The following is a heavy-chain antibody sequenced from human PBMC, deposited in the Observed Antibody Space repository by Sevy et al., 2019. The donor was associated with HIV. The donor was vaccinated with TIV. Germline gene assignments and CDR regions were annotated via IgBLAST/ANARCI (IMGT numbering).Heavy chain of an antibody. V-gene: IGHV3-23*01. CDR3: AKDLQIFGVAHDAIDI. J-gene: IGHJ3*02. CDR2: ISGSGGST. D-gene: IGHD3-3*01. Sequence: GGSLRLSCAASGFTFGSYAMSWVRQAPGKGLEWVSAISGSGGSTYYADSVKGRFTISRDNSKNTLYLQMNSLRAEDTALYYCAKDLQIFGVAHDAIDIWGQGTMVTVSS. CDR1: GFTFGSYA.